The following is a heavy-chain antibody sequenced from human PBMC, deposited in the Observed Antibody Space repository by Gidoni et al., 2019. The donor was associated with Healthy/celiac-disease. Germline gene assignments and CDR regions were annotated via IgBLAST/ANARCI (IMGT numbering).Heavy chain of an antibody. CDR1: GFTFSSYS. V-gene: IGHV3-21*01. CDR2: ISSSSSYI. J-gene: IGHJ2*01. Sequence: EVQLVESGGGLVKPGGSLRLSCAASGFTFSSYSMNWVRQAPGKGLEWVSSISSSSSYIYYADSVKGRFTISRDNAKNSLYLQMNSLRAEDTAVYYCARGVTAAGYWYFDLWGRGTLVTVSS. D-gene: IGHD6-13*01. CDR3: ARGVTAAGYWYFDL.